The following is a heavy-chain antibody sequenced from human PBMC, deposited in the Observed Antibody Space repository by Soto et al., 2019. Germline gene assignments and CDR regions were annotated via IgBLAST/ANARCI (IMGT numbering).Heavy chain of an antibody. Sequence: QVQLVQSGAEVKKPGSSVKVSCKASGGTFSSYAISWVRQAPGQGLEWMGGIIPIFGTANYAQKFQGRVTITADESTSTAYMELSSLSSEDTAVYYCARGGNYYDSSGYYYDHWGQGTLVTVSS. CDR2: IIPIFGTA. CDR1: GGTFSSYA. V-gene: IGHV1-69*01. D-gene: IGHD3-22*01. J-gene: IGHJ1*01. CDR3: ARGGNYYDSSGYYYDH.